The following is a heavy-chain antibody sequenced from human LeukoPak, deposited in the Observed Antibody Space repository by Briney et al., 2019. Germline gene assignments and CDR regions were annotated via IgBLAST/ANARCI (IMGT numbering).Heavy chain of an antibody. V-gene: IGHV3-9*01. Sequence: GGSLRLSCAASGFTFDDYAMPWVRQAPGKGLEWVSGISWNSGSIGYADSVKGRFTISRDNAKNSLYLQMNSLRAEDTALYYCAKEASAVEYEGVFDPWGQGTLVTVSS. D-gene: IGHD3-10*01. CDR2: ISWNSGSI. CDR1: GFTFDDYA. CDR3: AKEASAVEYEGVFDP. J-gene: IGHJ5*02.